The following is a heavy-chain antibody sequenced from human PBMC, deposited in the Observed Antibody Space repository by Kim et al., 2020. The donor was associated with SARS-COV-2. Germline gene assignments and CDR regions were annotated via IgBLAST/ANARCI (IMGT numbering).Heavy chain of an antibody. J-gene: IGHJ6*02. D-gene: IGHD3-22*01. V-gene: IGHV3-21*01. Sequence: GGSLRLSCAASGFTFSSYSMNWVRQAPGKGLEWVSSISSSSSYIYYADSVKGRFTISRDNAKNSLYLQMNSLRAEDTAVYYCARDYYDSSGYYSHYYYGMDVWGQGTTVTVSS. CDR3: ARDYYDSSGYYSHYYYGMDV. CDR1: GFTFSSYS. CDR2: ISSSSSYI.